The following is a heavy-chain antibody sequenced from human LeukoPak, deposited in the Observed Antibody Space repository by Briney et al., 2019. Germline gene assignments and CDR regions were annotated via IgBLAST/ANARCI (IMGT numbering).Heavy chain of an antibody. Sequence: SETLSLTWTVSGGSISSFYWTWIRQPPGKVLECIGYIYTIGITNYNPSLKSRVTISVDTSKNQFSLKLSSVTAADTAVYYCARQGGYSSPFSVWGEGTTVTVSS. CDR3: ARQGGYSSPFSV. CDR1: GGSISSFY. V-gene: IGHV4-4*09. CDR2: IYTIGIT. D-gene: IGHD6-19*01. J-gene: IGHJ6*04.